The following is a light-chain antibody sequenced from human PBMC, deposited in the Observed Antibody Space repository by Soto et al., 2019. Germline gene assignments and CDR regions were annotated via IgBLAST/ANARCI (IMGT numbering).Light chain of an antibody. J-gene: IGKJ2*01. CDR2: GAS. CDR3: QLYNYWST. Sequence: EIVMTQSPATLSVSPGERATLSCRASQSVSTNIAWYQQKPGQAPRLLIYGASTRATGIPARFSGSGSGTEFTLTISSLQSEDFAVYYCQLYNYWSTFGQGTKLEIK. V-gene: IGKV3-15*01. CDR1: QSVSTN.